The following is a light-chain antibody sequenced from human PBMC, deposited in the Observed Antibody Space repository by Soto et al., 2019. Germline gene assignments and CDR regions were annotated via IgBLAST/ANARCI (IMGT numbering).Light chain of an antibody. CDR1: SSDVGGYNY. V-gene: IGLV2-14*01. Sequence: QSALTQPASVSGSPGQSITISCTGTSSDVGGYNYVSWYQQHTSKAHKIMIYDVSNRPSGVSNRFSGSKSGNTASLSISGLQAEDEADYYCTSYTTSNSRQIVFGTGTKVTVL. CDR2: DVS. CDR3: TSYTTSNSRQIV. J-gene: IGLJ1*01.